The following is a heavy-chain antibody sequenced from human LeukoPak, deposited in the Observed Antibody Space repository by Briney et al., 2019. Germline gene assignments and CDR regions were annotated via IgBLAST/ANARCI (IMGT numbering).Heavy chain of an antibody. CDR1: GFTVSSYW. CDR3: ARDQAWLQFDN. D-gene: IGHD5-12*01. V-gene: IGHV3-7*05. Sequence: GGSLRLSCAASGFTVSSYWMSWVSQAAGKGMEWVANIKEDGSEKYYVDSLKGRFTISRDNAKSSLSLQLNSLRAEDTAVYYCARDQAWLQFDNWGRGTLLTVSS. CDR2: IKEDGSEK. J-gene: IGHJ4*02.